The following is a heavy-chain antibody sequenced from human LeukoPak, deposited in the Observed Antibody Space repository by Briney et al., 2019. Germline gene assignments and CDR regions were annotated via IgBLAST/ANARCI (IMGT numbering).Heavy chain of an antibody. CDR2: IIPIFGTA. CDR3: ARGWFGELFGLAFDI. J-gene: IGHJ3*02. D-gene: IGHD3-10*01. Sequence: SVKVSCKASGGTFSSYAISWGRQAPGQGLEWMGGIIPIFGTANYAQKFQGRVAITADKSTSTAYMELSSLRSEDTAVYYCARGWFGELFGLAFDIWGQGTMVTVSS. V-gene: IGHV1-69*06. CDR1: GGTFSSYA.